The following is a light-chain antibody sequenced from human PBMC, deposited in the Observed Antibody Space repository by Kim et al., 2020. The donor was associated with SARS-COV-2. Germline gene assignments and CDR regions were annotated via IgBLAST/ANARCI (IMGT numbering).Light chain of an antibody. Sequence: ASIKLTCSLSSGHRTNDIAWHQQKPDKGPRYLMKVNNDGSHNKADGIPDRFSGSSSGAERYLTISRLQSDDEADYYCQTWGTGFRVFGGGTQLTVL. J-gene: IGLJ2*01. CDR3: QTWGTGFRV. CDR2: VNNDGSH. V-gene: IGLV4-69*01. CDR1: SGHRTND.